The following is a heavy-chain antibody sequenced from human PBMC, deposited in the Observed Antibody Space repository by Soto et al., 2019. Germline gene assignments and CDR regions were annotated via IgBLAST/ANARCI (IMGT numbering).Heavy chain of an antibody. CDR2: IYYSGST. J-gene: IGHJ4*02. Sequence: SETLSLTCTVSGGSISSGGYYWSWIRQHPGKGLEWIGYIYYSGSTYYNPSLKSRVTISVDTSKNQFSLKLSSVTAADTAVYYCAGLPFRYYYGSGSYRYFDYWGQGTLVTVSS. V-gene: IGHV4-31*03. CDR3: AGLPFRYYYGSGSYRYFDY. CDR1: GGSISSGGYY. D-gene: IGHD3-10*01.